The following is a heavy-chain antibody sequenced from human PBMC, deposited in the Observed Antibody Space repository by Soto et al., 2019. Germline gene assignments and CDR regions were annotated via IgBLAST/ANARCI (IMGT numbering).Heavy chain of an antibody. CDR2: IYYSGST. CDR1: GGSISSYY. Sequence: QVQLQESGPGLVKPSETLSLTCTVSGGSISSYYWSWIRQPPGKGLEWIGYIYYSGSTNYNPSLKSRVTISVDTSKNQFSLKLSSVTAADTAVYYCARTHLYYDILTGYPNWFDPWGQGTLVTVSS. CDR3: ARTHLYYDILTGYPNWFDP. J-gene: IGHJ5*02. D-gene: IGHD3-9*01. V-gene: IGHV4-59*08.